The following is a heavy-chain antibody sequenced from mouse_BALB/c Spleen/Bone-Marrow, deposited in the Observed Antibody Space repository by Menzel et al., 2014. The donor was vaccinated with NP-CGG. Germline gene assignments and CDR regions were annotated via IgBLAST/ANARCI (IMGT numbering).Heavy chain of an antibody. D-gene: IGHD1-2*01. Sequence: QVQLKQPGAELAKPGPSVQMPCKASGYTFTSYLMHWVKQRPGQVLEWIVYINPSTGYTEYNLKFKVKATWTADKSSTTTTIHLSILTSKDSAVYYCASPCGCEDYSAMDYWGQGTSVTVSS. CDR1: GYTFTSYL. CDR2: INPSTGYT. CDR3: ASPCGCEDYSAMDY. V-gene: IGHV1-7*01. J-gene: IGHJ4*01.